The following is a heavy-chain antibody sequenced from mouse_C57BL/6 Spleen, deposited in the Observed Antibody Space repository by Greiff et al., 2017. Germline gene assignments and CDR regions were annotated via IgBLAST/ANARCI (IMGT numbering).Heavy chain of an antibody. CDR1: GYTFTDYN. Sequence: EVQLQQSGPELVKPGASVKIPCKASGYTFTDYNMDWVKQSHGKSLEWIGDINPNNGGTIYNQKFKGKATLTVDKSSSTAYMELRSLTSEDTAVYYCARSSYGYDGYWYFDVWGTGTTVTVSS. D-gene: IGHD2-9*01. CDR3: ARSSYGYDGYWYFDV. V-gene: IGHV1-18*01. CDR2: INPNNGGT. J-gene: IGHJ1*03.